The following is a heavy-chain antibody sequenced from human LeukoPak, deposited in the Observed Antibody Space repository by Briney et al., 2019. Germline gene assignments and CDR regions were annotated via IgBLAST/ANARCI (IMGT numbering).Heavy chain of an antibody. V-gene: IGHV4-34*01. CDR1: GGSISSYY. CDR3: ARVSGYYYGMDV. Sequence: SETLSLTCTVPGGSISSYYWSWIRQPPGKGLEWIGEINHSGSTNCNPSLKSRVTISVDTSKNQFSLKLSSVTAADTAVYYCARVSGYYYGMDVWGQGTTVTVSS. D-gene: IGHD1-26*01. J-gene: IGHJ6*02. CDR2: INHSGST.